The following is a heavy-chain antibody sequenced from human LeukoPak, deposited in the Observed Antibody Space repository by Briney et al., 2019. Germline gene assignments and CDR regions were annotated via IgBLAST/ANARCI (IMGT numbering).Heavy chain of an antibody. V-gene: IGHV3-23*01. CDR2: ISGSGGST. CDR1: GFTFSSYA. J-gene: IGHJ4*02. Sequence: GGSLRLSCAASGFTFSSYAMSWVRQAPGKGLEWVSAISGSGGSTYYADSVKGRFTISRDNSKNTLYLKINSLRAEDTAVYYCAKQEGGDYDFSSGYYPNHFDYWGQGTLVTVSS. D-gene: IGHD3-3*01. CDR3: AKQEGGDYDFSSGYYPNHFDY.